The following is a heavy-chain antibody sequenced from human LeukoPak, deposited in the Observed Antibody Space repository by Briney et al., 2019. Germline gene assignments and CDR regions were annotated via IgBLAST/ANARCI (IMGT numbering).Heavy chain of an antibody. D-gene: IGHD3-22*01. J-gene: IGHJ4*02. CDR3: ARDTRRANIGYYDGSGSYRFDY. CDR2: ISYDGSNK. CDR1: GFTFSSYA. V-gene: IGHV3-30-3*01. Sequence: GESLRLSCAASGFTFSSYAMHWVRQAPGKGLEWVAVISYDGSNKYYADSVKGRFTISRDNSKNTLYLQMNSLRAEDTAVYYCARDTRRANIGYYDGSGSYRFDYWGQGTLVTVSS.